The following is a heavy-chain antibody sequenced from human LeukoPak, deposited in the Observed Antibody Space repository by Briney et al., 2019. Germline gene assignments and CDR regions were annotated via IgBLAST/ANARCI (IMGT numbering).Heavy chain of an antibody. CDR2: IYYSGST. Sequence: SETLSLTCTVSGGSISSYYWSWTRQPPGKGLEWMGYIYYSGSTNYNPSLKSRVTISVDTSKNQFSLKLSSVTAADTAVYYCARESYCSGGSCYEEGAFDIWGQGTMVTVSS. V-gene: IGHV4-59*01. CDR1: GGSISSYY. J-gene: IGHJ3*02. CDR3: ARESYCSGGSCYEEGAFDI. D-gene: IGHD2-15*01.